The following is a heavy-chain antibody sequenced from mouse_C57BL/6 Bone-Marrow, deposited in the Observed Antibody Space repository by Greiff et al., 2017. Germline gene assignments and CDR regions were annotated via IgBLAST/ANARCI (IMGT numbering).Heavy chain of an antibody. CDR1: GFNIKDDY. CDR3: TPIYFAMDY. Sequence: VQLQQSGAELVRPGASVKLSCTASGFNIKDDYMHWVKQRPEQGLEWIGWIDPENGDTEYASKFQGKASITADTSSNTAYLQLSSLTSEDTAVYYCTPIYFAMDYWGQGTSVTVSS. V-gene: IGHV14-4*01. CDR2: IDPENGDT. D-gene: IGHD6-5*01. J-gene: IGHJ4*01.